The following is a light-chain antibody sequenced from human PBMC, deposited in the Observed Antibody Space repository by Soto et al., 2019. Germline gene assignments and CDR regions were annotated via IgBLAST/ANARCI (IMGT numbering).Light chain of an antibody. CDR1: QTIDIY. CDR2: GAS. V-gene: IGKV1-39*01. Sequence: DILLTQSPSSLSASVGDRVTLTCRASQTIDIYLHWYQQKPGKAPNLLIYGASSLQSGVSSRFSGSGSGTDFTLTISSLQPEDFATYYCQQTSSTPQTFGGGTKVEIK. J-gene: IGKJ4*01. CDR3: QQTSSTPQT.